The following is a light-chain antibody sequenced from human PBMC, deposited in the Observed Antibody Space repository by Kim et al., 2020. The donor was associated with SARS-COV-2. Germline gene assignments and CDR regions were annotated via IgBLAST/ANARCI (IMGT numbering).Light chain of an antibody. Sequence: SYELTQPPSVSVSPGQTARITCSGDALAKKYAYWYQQKPGQSPVMVIFRDTERPSGIPERFSGSTSGTTATLTITGAQAEDEAAYYCQSGDSTDMYVVFG. CDR2: RDT. CDR1: ALAKKY. V-gene: IGLV3-25*03. CDR3: QSGDSTDMYVV. J-gene: IGLJ3*02.